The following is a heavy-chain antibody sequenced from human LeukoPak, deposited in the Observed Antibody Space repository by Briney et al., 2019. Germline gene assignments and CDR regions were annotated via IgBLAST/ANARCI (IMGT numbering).Heavy chain of an antibody. D-gene: IGHD3/OR15-3a*01. V-gene: IGHV4-34*01. Sequence: SETLSLTCAVYGGSFSGYYWSWIRQPPGKGLEWIGEINHSGSTNYNPSLKSRVTISVDTSKNQFSLKLSSVTAADTAVYYCARPSFRTGSYFDHWGQGTLVTVSS. J-gene: IGHJ4*02. CDR1: GGSFSGYY. CDR3: ARPSFRTGSYFDH. CDR2: INHSGST.